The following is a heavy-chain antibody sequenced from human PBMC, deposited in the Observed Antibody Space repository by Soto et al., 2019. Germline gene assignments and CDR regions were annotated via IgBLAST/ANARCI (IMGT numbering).Heavy chain of an antibody. Sequence: SETLSLTCTVSGDSISSNNNYWSWIRQPPGEGLEWIGFISYSGTTSYSPSLKSRVAISLDTSKNQFSLRLSSVTAADTAVYYCARRYGDCFDYWGQGTLVTVPQ. CDR2: ISYSGTT. CDR1: GDSISSNNNY. V-gene: IGHV4-30-4*01. J-gene: IGHJ4*02. CDR3: ARRYGDCFDY. D-gene: IGHD4-17*01.